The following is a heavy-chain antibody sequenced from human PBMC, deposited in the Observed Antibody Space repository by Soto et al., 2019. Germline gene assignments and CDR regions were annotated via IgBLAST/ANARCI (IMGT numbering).Heavy chain of an antibody. CDR2: IYWDEDK. Sequence: SGPTLVNPTQTLSLTCTFSGFSLSTSGVGVGWIHQPPGKALEWLGIIYWDEDKRYSPSLKSRLTITKDTSKNQVVLKMTYMDPVDTATYYCGHSGGYRIIDYWGQGILVTVSS. CDR1: GFSLSTSGVG. D-gene: IGHD2-15*01. CDR3: GHSGGYRIIDY. J-gene: IGHJ4*01. V-gene: IGHV2-5*02.